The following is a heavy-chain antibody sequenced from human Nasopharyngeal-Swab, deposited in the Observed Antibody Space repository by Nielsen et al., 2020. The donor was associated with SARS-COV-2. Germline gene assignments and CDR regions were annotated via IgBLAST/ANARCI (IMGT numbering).Heavy chain of an antibody. V-gene: IGHV4-34*01. J-gene: IGHJ4*02. CDR2: INHSGST. D-gene: IGHD3-22*01. CDR3: ARGQGPRHYYDSSGYYYDVLGRGYYFDY. Sequence: RQAPGKGLEWIGEINHSGSTNYNPFLKSRVTISVDTSKNQFSLKLSSVTAADTAVYYCARGQGPRHYYDSSGYYYDVLGRGYYFDYWGQGTLVTVSS.